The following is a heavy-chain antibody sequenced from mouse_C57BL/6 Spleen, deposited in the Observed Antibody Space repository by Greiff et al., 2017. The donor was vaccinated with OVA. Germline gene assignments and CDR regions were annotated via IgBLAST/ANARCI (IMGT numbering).Heavy chain of an antibody. CDR1: GFTFSDYY. CDR2: INYDGSST. V-gene: IGHV5-16*01. Sequence: EVKVVESEGGLVQPGSSMKLSCTASGFTFSDYYMAWVRQVPEKGLEWVANINYDGSSTYYLDSLKSRFIISRDNAKNILYLQMSSLKSEDTATYYCARDGSSYGWYFDVWGTGTTVTVSS. J-gene: IGHJ1*03. D-gene: IGHD1-1*01. CDR3: ARDGSSYGWYFDV.